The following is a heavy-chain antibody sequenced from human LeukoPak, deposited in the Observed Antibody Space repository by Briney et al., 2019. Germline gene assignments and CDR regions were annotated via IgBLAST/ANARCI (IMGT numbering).Heavy chain of an antibody. CDR2: INPDGSMQ. D-gene: IGHD2-15*01. CDR3: ATEPGIGYAFDI. Sequence: PGGSLRLSCVASGITFRNYWMSWVRQAPGKGLEWVANINPDGSMQNYVHSVKGRFTISRDNAKNSLSLQMNSLRAEDTAVYYCATEPGIGYAFDIWGQGTMVTVSS. CDR1: GITFRNYW. V-gene: IGHV3-7*01. J-gene: IGHJ3*02.